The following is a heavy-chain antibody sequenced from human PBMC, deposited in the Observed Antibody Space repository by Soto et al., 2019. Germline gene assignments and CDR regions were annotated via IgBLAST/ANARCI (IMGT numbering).Heavy chain of an antibody. V-gene: IGHV1-69*02. D-gene: IGHD3-22*01. CDR1: GGTFSSYT. CDR2: IIPILGIA. Sequence: VKVSCKASGGTFSSYTISWVRQAPGQGLEWMGRIIPILGIANYAQKFQGRVTITADKSTSTAYMELSSLRSEDTAVYYCARNLLPYYYDSSGLDYWGQGTLVTVSS. CDR3: ARNLLPYYYDSSGLDY. J-gene: IGHJ4*02.